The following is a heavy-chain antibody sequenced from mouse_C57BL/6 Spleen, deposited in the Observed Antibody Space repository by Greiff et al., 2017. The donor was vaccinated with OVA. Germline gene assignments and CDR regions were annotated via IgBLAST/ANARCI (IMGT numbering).Heavy chain of an antibody. CDR1: GYTFTSYW. V-gene: IGHV1-53*01. D-gene: IGHD2-1*01. CDR2: INPSNGGT. J-gene: IGHJ4*01. Sequence: QVQLKESGTELVKPGASVKLSCKASGYTFTSYWMHWVKQRPGQGLEWIGNINPSNGGTNYNEKFKSKATLTVDKSSSTAYMQLSSLTSEDSAVYYCARYGNYAYYAMDYWGQGTSVTVTS. CDR3: ARYGNYAYYAMDY.